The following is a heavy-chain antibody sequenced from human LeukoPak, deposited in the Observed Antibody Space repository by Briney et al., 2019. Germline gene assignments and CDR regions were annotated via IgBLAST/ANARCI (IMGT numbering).Heavy chain of an antibody. CDR3: APLETT. CDR1: GFTFSSYA. V-gene: IGHV3-23*01. J-gene: IGHJ4*02. Sequence: GGSLRLSCAAAGFTFSSYAMSWVRQAPGKGLEWVSGISGSGANTFYADSVKGRFTISRDNSKTTLYLQMNSLTDGDTAVYYCAPLETTWGQGTLVTVSS. CDR2: ISGSGANT. D-gene: IGHD4-17*01.